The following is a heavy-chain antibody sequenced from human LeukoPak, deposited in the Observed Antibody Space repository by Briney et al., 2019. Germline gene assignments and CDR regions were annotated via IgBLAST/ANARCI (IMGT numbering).Heavy chain of an antibody. J-gene: IGHJ3*02. CDR3: ARTAPIVVVPAAKDGYAFDI. CDR1: GGTFSSYA. D-gene: IGHD2-2*01. CDR2: IIPIFGTA. Sequence: PLASVKVSCKASGGTFSSYAISWVRQAPGQGLEWMGGIIPIFGTANYAQKFQGRVTITTDESTSTVYMELSSLRSEDTAVYYCARTAPIVVVPAAKDGYAFDIWGQGTMVTVSS. V-gene: IGHV1-69*05.